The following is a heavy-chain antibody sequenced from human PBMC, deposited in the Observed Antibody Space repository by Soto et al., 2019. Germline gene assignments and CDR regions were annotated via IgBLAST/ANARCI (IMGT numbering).Heavy chain of an antibody. Sequence: SCKASGYPFSAFDINWVRQAAGQGLEWMGWMNPDSGDTAFAQRFQDRITMTRSTSISTAYMELSRLTSDDTAVYYCVRQPGGGATPGDDYGGQGTLVTVSS. J-gene: IGHJ4*02. CDR1: GYPFSAFD. D-gene: IGHD2-15*01. V-gene: IGHV1-8*01. CDR3: VRQPGGGATPGDDY. CDR2: MNPDSGDT.